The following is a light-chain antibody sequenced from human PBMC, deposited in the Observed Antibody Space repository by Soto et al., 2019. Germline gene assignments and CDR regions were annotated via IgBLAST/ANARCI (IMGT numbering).Light chain of an antibody. J-gene: IGLJ2*01. CDR2: EVS. V-gene: IGLV2-8*01. Sequence: SALTQPPSASGSPGQSVTISCTGTSSDVGGYNYVSWYQQHPGKAPKLMIYEVSKRPSGVPDRFSGSKSGNTASLTVSGLQAEDEADYYCRSYAASNNVVFGGGTKLTVL. CDR3: RSYAASNNVV. CDR1: SSDVGGYNY.